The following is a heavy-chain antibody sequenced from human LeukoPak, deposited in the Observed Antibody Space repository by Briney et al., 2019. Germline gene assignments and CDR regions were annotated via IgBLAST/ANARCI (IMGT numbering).Heavy chain of an antibody. CDR2: INSDGSST. CDR1: GFTFSSYW. CDR3: ARSPVEVDGFDI. J-gene: IGHJ3*02. Sequence: GGSLRLSCAASGFTFSSYWMYWVRQAPGKGLVWVSRINSDGSSTSYADSVKGRCSISRDNAKNTPYLQMNSLRAEDTAVYYCARSPVEVDGFDIWGQGTMVTVSS. V-gene: IGHV3-74*01. D-gene: IGHD2-2*01.